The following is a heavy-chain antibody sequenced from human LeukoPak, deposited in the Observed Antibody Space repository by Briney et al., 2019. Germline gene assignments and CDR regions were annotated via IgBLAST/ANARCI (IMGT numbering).Heavy chain of an antibody. V-gene: IGHV1-2*06. J-gene: IGHJ4*02. Sequence: ASVKVSCKASGYTFSGHYLHWVRQAPGQGLEWMGRINPNTGVTQYTENFQGRVTMTGDTSISTAYVELSRLRSDDTAVYYCARGLHPPHYCSGGSCYALHFDYWGQGTLVTVSS. CDR2: INPNTGVT. D-gene: IGHD2-15*01. CDR3: ARGLHPPHYCSGGSCYALHFDY. CDR1: GYTFSGHY.